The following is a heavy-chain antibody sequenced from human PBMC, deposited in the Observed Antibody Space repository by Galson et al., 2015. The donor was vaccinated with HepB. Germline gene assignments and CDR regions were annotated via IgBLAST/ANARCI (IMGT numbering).Heavy chain of an antibody. D-gene: IGHD5-18*01. CDR1: GFSLSTSGMC. J-gene: IGHJ4*02. V-gene: IGHV2-70*11. CDR2: IDWDDDK. Sequence: PALVKPTQTLTLTCTFSGFSLSTSGMCVSWLRQPPGKALEWLARIDWDDDKYYSTSLKTRLTISKDTSKNQVVLTMTNMDPVDTATYYCARIPCSPLQLNDYWGQGTLVTVSS. CDR3: ARIPCSPLQLNDY.